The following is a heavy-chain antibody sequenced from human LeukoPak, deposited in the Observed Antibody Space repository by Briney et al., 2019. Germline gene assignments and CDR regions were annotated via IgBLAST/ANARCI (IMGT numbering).Heavy chain of an antibody. Sequence: GASVKVSCKGSGYSFNNYGISWVRQAPGQGLEWMGWISGYNGNTNYAQMIQGRVTMTTDTSTSTAYMEVRSLRSDDTAMYYFARDVGDIVTIPAAISVPWGQGTLVTVSS. CDR2: ISGYNGNT. CDR1: GYSFNNYG. J-gene: IGHJ5*02. V-gene: IGHV1-18*01. CDR3: ARDVGDIVTIPAAISVP. D-gene: IGHD2-2*01.